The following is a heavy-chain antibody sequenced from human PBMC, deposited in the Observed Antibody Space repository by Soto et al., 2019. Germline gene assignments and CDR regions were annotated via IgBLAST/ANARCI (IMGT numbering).Heavy chain of an antibody. J-gene: IGHJ6*01. Sequence: ASVKVSCKASGYTFTSYDINWVRQATGQGLEWMGWMNPNSANTGYAQKFQGRVTMTRNTSISTAYMELSSLRSEDTAVYYCARGGRDAIFSYYYYGMDVWGQGTTVNVSS. CDR1: GYTFTSYD. CDR2: MNPNSANT. V-gene: IGHV1-8*01. CDR3: ARGGRDAIFSYYYYGMDV. D-gene: IGHD2-21*01.